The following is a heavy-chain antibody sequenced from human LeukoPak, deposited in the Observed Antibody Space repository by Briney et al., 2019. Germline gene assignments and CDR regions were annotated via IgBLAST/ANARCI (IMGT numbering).Heavy chain of an antibody. Sequence: SETLSLTCTVSGGSISSYYWSWIRQPPGKGLEWIGYIYYSGSTNYNPSLKSRVTISVDTSKNQFSLKLSSVTAADTAVYYCARAVAAHYFDYWGRGTLVTVSS. CDR2: IYYSGST. J-gene: IGHJ4*02. V-gene: IGHV4-59*01. CDR3: ARAVAAHYFDY. D-gene: IGHD6-19*01. CDR1: GGSISSYY.